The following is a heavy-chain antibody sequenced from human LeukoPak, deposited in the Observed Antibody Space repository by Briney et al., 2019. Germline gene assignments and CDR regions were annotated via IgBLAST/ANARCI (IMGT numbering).Heavy chain of an antibody. J-gene: IGHJ4*02. Sequence: ASVKVSCKASGYTFTGYYIHWVRQAPGQGRQWMGWINPNNVDTNFAQKFQGRVTMTRDTSITTAYMELSRLRSDDTAVYYCARGAYDILTTYFDVMDYWGQGTLVTVSS. CDR2: INPNNVDT. V-gene: IGHV1-2*02. D-gene: IGHD3-9*01. CDR1: GYTFTGYY. CDR3: ARGAYDILTTYFDVMDY.